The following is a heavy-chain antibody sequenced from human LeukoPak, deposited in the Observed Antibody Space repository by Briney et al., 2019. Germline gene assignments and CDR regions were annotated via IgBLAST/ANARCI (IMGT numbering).Heavy chain of an antibody. V-gene: IGHV5-51*01. D-gene: IGHD2-2*01. Sequence: PGESLKISCKGSGYSFTSYWIGWVRQMPGKGLEWMGIIYHGDSDTRYSPSFRGQVTISADKSISTAYLQWSSLKASDTAMYYCARQRDYCSSTSCPLYMDVWGKGTTVTVSS. J-gene: IGHJ6*03. CDR2: IYHGDSDT. CDR3: ARQRDYCSSTSCPLYMDV. CDR1: GYSFTSYW.